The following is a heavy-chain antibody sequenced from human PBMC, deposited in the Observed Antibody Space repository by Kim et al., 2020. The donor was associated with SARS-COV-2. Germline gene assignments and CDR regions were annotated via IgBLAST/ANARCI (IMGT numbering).Heavy chain of an antibody. V-gene: IGHV1-2*06. Sequence: ASVKVSCKASGYTFTGYYIHWVRQAPGQGLEWMGRINPNSGGANYAQKFQGRVTMTRDTSISTAYMELRRLISADSAVYYCARVGGTSAYHWFDPWGQGT. CDR3: ARVGGTSAYHWFDP. D-gene: IGHD2-15*01. J-gene: IGHJ5*02. CDR1: GYTFTGYY. CDR2: INPNSGGA.